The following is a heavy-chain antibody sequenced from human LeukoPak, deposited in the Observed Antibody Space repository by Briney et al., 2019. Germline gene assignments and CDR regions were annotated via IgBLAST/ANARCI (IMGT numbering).Heavy chain of an antibody. CDR1: GYTFTSYH. J-gene: IGHJ3*02. CDR2: INPSGGST. V-gene: IGHV1-46*01. Sequence: ASVKVSCKASGYTFTSYHMHWVRQAPGQGLEWMGIINPSGGSTSYAQKFQGRVTMTRDTSTSTVYMELSSLRSEDTAVYYCAREPVDQGAFDIWGQGTMVTVSS. D-gene: IGHD6-19*01. CDR3: AREPVDQGAFDI.